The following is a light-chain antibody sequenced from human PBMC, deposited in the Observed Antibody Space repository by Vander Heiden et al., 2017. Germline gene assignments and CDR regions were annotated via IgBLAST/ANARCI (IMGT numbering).Light chain of an antibody. CDR2: RAP. CDR3: QQYDSTPLT. J-gene: IGKJ4*01. CDR1: QAVFYSSNNKNY. Sequence: DIVITQSPASLALPLGEGPTTTCTASQAVFYSSNNKNYLAWYQQKPGQPPKLLLYRAPTREAGFHDRFRGRGSGRDVTLTISSLQAEHVAFYYCQQYDSTPLTFGGGTKVEIK. V-gene: IGKV4-1*01.